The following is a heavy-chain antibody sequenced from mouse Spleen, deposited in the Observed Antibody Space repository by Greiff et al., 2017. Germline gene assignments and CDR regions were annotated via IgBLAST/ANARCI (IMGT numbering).Heavy chain of an antibody. Sequence: EVQLQESGAELVKPGASVKLSCTASGFNIKDTYMHWVKQRPEQGLEWIGRIDPANGNTKYDPKFQGKATITADTSSNTAYLQLSSLTSEDTAVYYCAGYDYDGYYAYWGQGTLVTVSA. D-gene: IGHD2-3*01. V-gene: IGHV14-3*02. CDR3: AGYDYDGYYAY. J-gene: IGHJ3*01. CDR1: GFNIKDTY. CDR2: IDPANGNT.